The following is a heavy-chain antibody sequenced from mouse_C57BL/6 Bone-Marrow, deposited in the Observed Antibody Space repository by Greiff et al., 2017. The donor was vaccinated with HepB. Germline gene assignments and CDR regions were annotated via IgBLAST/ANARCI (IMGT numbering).Heavy chain of an antibody. Sequence: EVHLVESGGDLVKPGGSLKLSCAASGFTFSSYGMSWVRQTPDKRLEWVATISSGGSYTYYPDSVKGRFTISRDNAKNTLYLQMSSLKSEDTAMYYCARQELGRGYWGQGTTLTVSS. V-gene: IGHV5-6*01. CDR2: ISSGGSYT. D-gene: IGHD4-1*01. J-gene: IGHJ2*01. CDR3: ARQELGRGY. CDR1: GFTFSSYG.